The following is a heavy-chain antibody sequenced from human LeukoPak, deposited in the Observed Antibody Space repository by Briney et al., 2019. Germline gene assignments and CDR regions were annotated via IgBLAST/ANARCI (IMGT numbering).Heavy chain of an antibody. Sequence: SVKVSCKASGGTFSSYAISWVRQAPGQGLEWMGRIIPILGIANYAQKFQGRVTITADKSTSTAYMELSSLRSEDTAVYCCARAYRVATTSYYYYGMDVWGQGTTVTVSS. V-gene: IGHV1-69*04. CDR1: GGTFSSYA. J-gene: IGHJ6*02. D-gene: IGHD5-12*01. CDR2: IIPILGIA. CDR3: ARAYRVATTSYYYYGMDV.